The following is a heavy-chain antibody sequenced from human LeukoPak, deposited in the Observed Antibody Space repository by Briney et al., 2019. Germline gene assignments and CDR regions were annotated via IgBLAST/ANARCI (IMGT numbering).Heavy chain of an antibody. CDR3: ARDDAGTTTVWFDP. D-gene: IGHD1-1*01. V-gene: IGHV4-38-2*02. J-gene: IGHJ5*02. CDR2: IYTSGST. CDR1: GYSISSGYY. Sequence: TSETLSLTCTVSGYSISSGYYWGWIRQPPGKGLEWIGRIYTSGSTNYNPSLKSRVTMSVDTSKNQFSLKLSSVTAADTAVYYCARDDAGTTTVWFDPWGQGTLVTVSS.